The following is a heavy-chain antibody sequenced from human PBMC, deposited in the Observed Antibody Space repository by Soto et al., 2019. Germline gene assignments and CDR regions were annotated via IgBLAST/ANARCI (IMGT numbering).Heavy chain of an antibody. CDR1: GGTFSSYA. J-gene: IGHJ6*02. D-gene: IGHD2-15*01. Sequence: QVQLVQSGAEVKKPGSSVKVSCKASGGTFSSYAISWVRQAHGQGLEWMGGIIPIFGTANYAQKFQGRVTITADESTSTAYMELSSLRSEDTAVYYCARGACSGGSCYSGLSRGYYYYGMDVWGQGTTVTVSS. CDR2: IIPIFGTA. CDR3: ARGACSGGSCYSGLSRGYYYYGMDV. V-gene: IGHV1-69*01.